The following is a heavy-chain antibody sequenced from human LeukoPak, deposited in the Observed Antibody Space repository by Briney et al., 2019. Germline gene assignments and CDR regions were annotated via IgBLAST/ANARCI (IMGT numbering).Heavy chain of an antibody. V-gene: IGHV1-46*01. CDR3: ARVGVYYDSSGYYSD. CDR2: INPSGGST. J-gene: IGHJ4*02. CDR1: GYTFTSYY. Sequence: ASVKVSCKASGYTFTSYYMHWVRQAPGQGLEWMGRINPSGGSTSYAQKFQGRVTMTRDTSTSTVYMELSSLRSADTAVYYCARVGVYYDSSGYYSDWGQGTLVTVSS. D-gene: IGHD3-22*01.